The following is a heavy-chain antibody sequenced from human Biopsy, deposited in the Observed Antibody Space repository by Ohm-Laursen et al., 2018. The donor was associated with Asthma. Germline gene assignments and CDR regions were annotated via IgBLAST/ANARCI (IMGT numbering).Heavy chain of an antibody. CDR2: IYYTGGD. J-gene: IGHJ6*02. D-gene: IGHD3-10*01. V-gene: IGHV4-61*01. CDR3: ARGPNYHGSGRAPIGMDV. CDR1: GGSVSTGSYY. Sequence: GTLSLTCTVSGGSVSTGSYYWSWIRQPPGKGLEWLGYIYYTGGDNYNPSLKSRVTISVDTSKNQFSLRLNSVTAADTAVYYCARGPNYHGSGRAPIGMDVWGQGTTVTVSS.